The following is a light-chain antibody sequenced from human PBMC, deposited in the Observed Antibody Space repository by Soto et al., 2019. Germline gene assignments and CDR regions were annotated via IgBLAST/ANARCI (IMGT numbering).Light chain of an antibody. J-gene: IGKJ1*01. V-gene: IGKV1-5*01. CDR2: AAS. CDR3: QQLNSYPPWT. CDR1: QTISSW. Sequence: DIQMTQSPSTLSGPVGDRVTITCRASQTISSWLAWYQQKPGKAPKLLIYAASTLQGGVPSRFSGSGSGTDFTLTISSLQPEDFATYYCQQLNSYPPWTFGQGTKVDIK.